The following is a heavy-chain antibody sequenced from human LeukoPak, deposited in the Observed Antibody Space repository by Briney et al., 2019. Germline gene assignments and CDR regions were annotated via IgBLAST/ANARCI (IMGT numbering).Heavy chain of an antibody. D-gene: IGHD2-8*01. CDR3: AKDRCSNGIGCYYYYMDV. J-gene: IGHJ6*03. CDR1: GFTFSSYG. Sequence: GGSLRLSCAASGFTFSSYGMHWVRQAPGKGLQWVAYIRYDGSNQQYADSVKGRFSISRDRSKNILYLQMNSLRAGDTAVYSCAKDRCSNGIGCYYYYMDVWGKGTTVTISS. V-gene: IGHV3-30*02. CDR2: IRYDGSNQ.